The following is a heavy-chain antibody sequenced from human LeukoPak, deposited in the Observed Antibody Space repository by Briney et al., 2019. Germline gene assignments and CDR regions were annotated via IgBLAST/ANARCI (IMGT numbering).Heavy chain of an antibody. Sequence: SETLTLTCTVSGGSISSYYWSWIRQPPGKGLEWIGYIYYSGSTNYNPSLKSRVTISVDTSKNQFSLKLSSVTAADTAVYYCARVGTVAGRVRFRSGGQGTLVTVSS. V-gene: IGHV4-59*01. J-gene: IGHJ4*02. CDR2: IYYSGST. CDR3: ARVGTVAGRVRFRS. CDR1: GGSISSYY. D-gene: IGHD6-19*01.